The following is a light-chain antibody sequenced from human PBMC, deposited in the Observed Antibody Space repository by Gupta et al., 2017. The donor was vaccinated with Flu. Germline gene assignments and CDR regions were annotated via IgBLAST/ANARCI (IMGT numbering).Light chain of an antibody. CDR2: PAS. V-gene: IGKV1-12*01. Sequence: DIQITQFPSFGFGFVGEKVTVTCRASQVIYSQLGWYQQKPGKAPKLLMYPASTLQGGVPSRFSGSGSGTDYTLTITSLQPEDVATYYCQQAYSFPLTFGGGSKVEIK. CDR3: QQAYSFPLT. CDR1: QVIYSQ. J-gene: IGKJ4*02.